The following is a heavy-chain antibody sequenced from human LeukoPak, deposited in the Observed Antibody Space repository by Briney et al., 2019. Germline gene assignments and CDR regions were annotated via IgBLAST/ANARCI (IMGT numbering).Heavy chain of an antibody. Sequence: GRSLRLSCAASGFTFSSYDIHWVRQAPGKGLEWVTIILYDGSNKYYADSVRGRFTISRDNSKNTAYLQMNSLTAEDTAVYYCARESSGGFDNWAQGTLVTVSS. CDR2: ILYDGSNK. J-gene: IGHJ4*02. CDR1: GFTFSSYD. CDR3: ARESSGGFDN. V-gene: IGHV3-33*05. D-gene: IGHD3-3*01.